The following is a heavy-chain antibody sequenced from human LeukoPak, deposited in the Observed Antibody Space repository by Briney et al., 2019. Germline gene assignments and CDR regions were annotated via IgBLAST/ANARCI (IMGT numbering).Heavy chain of an antibody. CDR2: INHSGST. J-gene: IGHJ6*02. CDR3: AGYCSSTSCPLPDYYYYYGMDV. CDR1: GGSFSGYY. Sequence: PSETLSLTCAVYGGSFSGYYWSWIRQPPGKGLEWIGEINHSGSTNYNPSLKSRVTISVDTSKNQFSLKLSSVTAADTAVYYCAGYCSSTSCPLPDYYYYYGMDVWGQGPTVTVSS. D-gene: IGHD2-2*01. V-gene: IGHV4-34*01.